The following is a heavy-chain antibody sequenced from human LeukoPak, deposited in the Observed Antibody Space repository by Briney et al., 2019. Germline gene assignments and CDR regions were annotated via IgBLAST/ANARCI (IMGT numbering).Heavy chain of an antibody. Sequence: ASVKVSCKASGYTFTSYDINWVRQATGQGLEWMGWMNPNSGNTGYAQKFQGRVTMTRNTSISTAYMELSSLRSEDTAVYYCASSSGLSDYFDYWGQGTLVTVSS. V-gene: IGHV1-8*01. CDR3: ASSSGLSDYFDY. J-gene: IGHJ4*02. CDR1: GYTFTSYD. CDR2: MNPNSGNT. D-gene: IGHD3-22*01.